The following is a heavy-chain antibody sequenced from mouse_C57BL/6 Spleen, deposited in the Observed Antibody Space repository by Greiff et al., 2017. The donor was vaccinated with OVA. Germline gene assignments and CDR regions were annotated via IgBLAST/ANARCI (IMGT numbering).Heavy chain of an antibody. D-gene: IGHD1-1*01. Sequence: VQLQQSGTVLARPGASVKMSCKTSGYTFTSYWMHWVKQRPGQGLEWIGAIYPGNSDTSYNQKFKGKAKLTAVTSASTAYMELSSLTNEDSAVYYCTRTPSYYGSSLYYFDDWGQGTTLTVSS. CDR1: GYTFTSYW. V-gene: IGHV1-5*01. J-gene: IGHJ2*01. CDR2: IYPGNSDT. CDR3: TRTPSYYGSSLYYFDD.